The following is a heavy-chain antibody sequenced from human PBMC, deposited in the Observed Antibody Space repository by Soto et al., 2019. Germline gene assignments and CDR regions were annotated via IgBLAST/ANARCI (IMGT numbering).Heavy chain of an antibody. CDR2: ISGSGGST. CDR1: GFTFSSYA. V-gene: IGHV3-23*01. Sequence: PGGSLRLSCAASGFTFSSYAMSWVRQAPGKGLEWVSAISGSGGSTYYADSVKGRFTISRDNSKNTLYLQMNSLRAEDTAVYYCAKDGVGIAARLRYYYYGMDVWGQGTTVTVSS. CDR3: AKDGVGIAARLRYYYYGMDV. D-gene: IGHD6-6*01. J-gene: IGHJ6*02.